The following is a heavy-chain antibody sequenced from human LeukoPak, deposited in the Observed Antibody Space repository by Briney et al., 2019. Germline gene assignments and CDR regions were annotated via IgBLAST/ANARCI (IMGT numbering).Heavy chain of an antibody. CDR2: ITYDGSNK. J-gene: IGHJ4*02. D-gene: IGHD3-10*01. Sequence: PGRSLRLSCAASGFTFSSYAMHWVRQAPGKGLEWVAVITYDGSNKFYADSVKGRFTLSRDNSNNTLYLQMNSLRSEDTAVYYCGRGSVGFGELNYWGQGTLVTVSS. V-gene: IGHV3-30-3*01. CDR1: GFTFSSYA. CDR3: GRGSVGFGELNY.